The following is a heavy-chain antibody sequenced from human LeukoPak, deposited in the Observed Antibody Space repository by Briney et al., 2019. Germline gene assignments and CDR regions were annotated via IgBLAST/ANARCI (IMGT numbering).Heavy chain of an antibody. V-gene: IGHV4-59*01. Sequence: PSETLSLTCTVSGGSISSYYWSWIRQPPGKGLEWSGYIYYSGSTNYNPSLKSRVTISVDTSKNQFSLKLGSVTAADTAVYYCARIGYCSGGSCRRNYYYYMDVWGKGTTVTVSS. D-gene: IGHD2-15*01. CDR2: IYYSGST. CDR3: ARIGYCSGGSCRRNYYYYMDV. CDR1: GGSISSYY. J-gene: IGHJ6*03.